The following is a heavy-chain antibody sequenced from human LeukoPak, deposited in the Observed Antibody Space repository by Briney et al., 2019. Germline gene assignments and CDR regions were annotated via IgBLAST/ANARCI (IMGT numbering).Heavy chain of an antibody. CDR1: GGSISSSNW. D-gene: IGHD3-16*01. V-gene: IGHV4-4*02. CDR2: IYHSGST. J-gene: IGHJ3*02. CDR3: ARDLRDLGGAFDI. Sequence: SETLSLTCAVSGGSISSSNWWSWVRQPPGKGLEWIGEIYHSGSTNYNPSLKSRVTISVDKSKNQFSLKLSSVTAADTAVYYCARDLRDLGGAFDIWGQGTMVTVSS.